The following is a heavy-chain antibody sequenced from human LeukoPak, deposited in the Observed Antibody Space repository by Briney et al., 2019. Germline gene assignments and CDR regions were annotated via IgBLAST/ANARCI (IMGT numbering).Heavy chain of an antibody. CDR2: IYYSGST. V-gene: IGHV4-59*01. J-gene: IGHJ4*02. Sequence: SETLSLTCTVSGGSISSYYWSWIRRPPGKGLEWIGYIYYSGSTNYNPSLKSRVTISVDTSKNQFSLKLSSVTAADTAVYYCARDRAGYSSSWYYFDYWGQGTLVTVSS. D-gene: IGHD6-13*01. CDR3: ARDRAGYSSSWYYFDY. CDR1: GGSISSYY.